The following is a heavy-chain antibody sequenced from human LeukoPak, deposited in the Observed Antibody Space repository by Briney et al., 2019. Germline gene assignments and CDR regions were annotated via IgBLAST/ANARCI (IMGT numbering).Heavy chain of an antibody. CDR3: TRSGIVGAPGDFDY. CDR2: VNPTDGGT. V-gene: IGHV1-46*03. CDR1: GYSFTTYY. Sequence: ASVKVSCKASGYSFTTYYLHWVRQAPGQGLDWVGIVNPTDGGTSCARRFQDRVTITRDTSTGTVYMEMSSLRFEDTAVYYCTRSGIVGAPGDFDYWGQGTLVTVSS. J-gene: IGHJ4*02. D-gene: IGHD1-26*01.